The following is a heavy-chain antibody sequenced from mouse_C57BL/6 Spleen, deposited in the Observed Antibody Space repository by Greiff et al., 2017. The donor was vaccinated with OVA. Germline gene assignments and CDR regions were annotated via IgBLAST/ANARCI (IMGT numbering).Heavy chain of an antibody. J-gene: IGHJ2*01. CDR1: GYTFTSYW. V-gene: IGHV1-64*01. CDR2: IHPNSGST. Sequence: QVQLQQPGAELVKPGASVKLSCKASGYTFTSYWMHWVKQRPGQGLEWIGMIHPNSGSTNYNEKFKSKATLTVDKSSSTAYMQLSSLTSEDSAVYYCAMASELGYLDYWGQGTTLTVSS. D-gene: IGHD4-1*01. CDR3: AMASELGYLDY.